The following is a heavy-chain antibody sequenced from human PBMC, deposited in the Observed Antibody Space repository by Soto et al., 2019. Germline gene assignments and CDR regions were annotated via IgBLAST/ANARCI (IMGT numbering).Heavy chain of an antibody. CDR3: AHGSGWLSDY. CDR1: GFSLSTSAVG. D-gene: IGHD6-19*01. Sequence: QITLKESGPTLLKPTQTLTLTCTFSGFSLSTSAVGVNWIRQPPGKALEWLALIYWNDDKHYTPSLSGRLTITKDTSKNQVLLTMTNMNPVDTATYYCAHGSGWLSDYWGQGILVTVSS. J-gene: IGHJ4*02. CDR2: IYWNDDK. V-gene: IGHV2-5*01.